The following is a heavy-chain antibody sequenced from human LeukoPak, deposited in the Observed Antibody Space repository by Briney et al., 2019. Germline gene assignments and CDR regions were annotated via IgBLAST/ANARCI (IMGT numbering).Heavy chain of an antibody. Sequence: GGSLRLSCAASGFTLSSYSMNWVRQAPGKGLEWVSSISSSSSYIYYADSVKGRFTISRDNAKNTLYLQMNSLRAEDTAVYYCVRTKRGDGYNFFDYWGQGTLVTVSS. V-gene: IGHV3-21*01. J-gene: IGHJ4*02. CDR2: ISSSSSYI. CDR3: VRTKRGDGYNFFDY. CDR1: GFTLSSYS. D-gene: IGHD5-24*01.